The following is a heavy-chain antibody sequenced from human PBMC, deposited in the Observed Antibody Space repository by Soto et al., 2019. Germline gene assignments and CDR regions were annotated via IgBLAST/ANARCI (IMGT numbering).Heavy chain of an antibody. CDR2: IYYSGST. J-gene: IGHJ4*02. Sequence: QLQLQESGPGLVKPSETLSLTCTVYGGSISSSSYYWGWIRQPPGKGLEWIGSIYYSGSTYYNPSPKIRVTISVDTSNNQFTLKLSSVNAADTAVYYWAGTYGSGSWPFDYCCQGTLVTVSS. V-gene: IGHV4-39*01. CDR3: AGTYGSGSWPFDY. D-gene: IGHD3-10*01. CDR1: GGSISSSSYY.